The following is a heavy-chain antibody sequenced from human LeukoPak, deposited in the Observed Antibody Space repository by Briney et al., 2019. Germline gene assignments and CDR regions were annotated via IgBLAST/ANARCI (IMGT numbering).Heavy chain of an antibody. CDR2: IKQDGSDK. Sequence: GGSLRLSCAASGFTFSSFYMTWVRQAPGKALEWVATIKQDGSDKHYVDSVKGRFIISRDNAKNSLYLQMNRLRAEETAVYYCARTTILDYWGQGTLVTVSS. CDR1: GFTFSSFY. D-gene: IGHD4-17*01. V-gene: IGHV3-7*01. CDR3: ARTTILDY. J-gene: IGHJ4*02.